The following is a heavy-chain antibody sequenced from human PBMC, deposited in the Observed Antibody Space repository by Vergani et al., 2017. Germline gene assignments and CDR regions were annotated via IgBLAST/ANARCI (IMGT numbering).Heavy chain of an antibody. CDR1: GGSISSSSYY. Sequence: QLQLQESGPGLVKPSETLSLTCTVSGGSISSSSYYWGWIRQPPGKGLEWIGSIYYSGSTYYTPSLKSRVTISVDTSKNQFSLKLSSVTAADTAVYYCTKGGSGSYHISPFDYWGQGTLVTVSS. CDR2: IYYSGST. J-gene: IGHJ4*02. D-gene: IGHD3-10*01. CDR3: TKGGSGSYHISPFDY. V-gene: IGHV4-39*07.